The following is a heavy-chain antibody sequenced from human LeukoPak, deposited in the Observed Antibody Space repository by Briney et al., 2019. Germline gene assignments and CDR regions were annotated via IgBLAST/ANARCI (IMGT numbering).Heavy chain of an antibody. CDR2: INPSGGST. D-gene: IGHD4/OR15-4a*01. Sequence: ASVKVSCKASGYTFTSYYMHWVRQAPGQGLEWMGIINPSGGSTSYAQKFQGRVTMTGDTSTSTAYMELRSLRSDDTAVYYCARVRNVLDYVMDVWGQGTTVTVSS. J-gene: IGHJ6*02. V-gene: IGHV1-46*01. CDR1: GYTFTSYY. CDR3: ARVRNVLDYVMDV.